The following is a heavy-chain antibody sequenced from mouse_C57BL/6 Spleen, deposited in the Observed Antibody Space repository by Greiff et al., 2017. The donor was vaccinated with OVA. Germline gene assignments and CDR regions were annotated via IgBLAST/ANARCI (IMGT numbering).Heavy chain of an antibody. J-gene: IGHJ4*01. CDR3: AKSIDYYGSSYFLYAMDY. D-gene: IGHD1-1*01. CDR1: GYTFTSYW. CDR2: IVPSDSYT. V-gene: IGHV1-69*01. Sequence: QVQLQQPGAELVMPGASVKLSCKASGYTFTSYWMHWVKQRPGQGLEWIGEIVPSDSYTKYTQKFKGKSTLTVDKYSSTAYMQLSSLTSEDSTVYYCAKSIDYYGSSYFLYAMDYWGQGTSVTVSS.